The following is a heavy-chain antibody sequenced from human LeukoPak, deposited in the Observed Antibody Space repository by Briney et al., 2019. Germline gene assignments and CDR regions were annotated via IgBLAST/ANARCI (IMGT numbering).Heavy chain of an antibody. V-gene: IGHV3-33*01. J-gene: IGHJ4*02. Sequence: GGSLRLSCAASGFSFSTYGMHWVRQAPGKGLEWVALIWNAGTNTYYADSVKGRFTISRDNSKNTLYLQMNSLRAEGTAVYYCAGDTPPGGDYYFDHWGQGTLVIVSS. CDR1: GFSFSTYG. CDR2: IWNAGTNT. D-gene: IGHD3-16*01. CDR3: AGDTPPGGDYYFDH.